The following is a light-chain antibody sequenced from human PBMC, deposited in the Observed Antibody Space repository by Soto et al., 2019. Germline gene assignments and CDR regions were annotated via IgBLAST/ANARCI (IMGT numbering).Light chain of an antibody. CDR2: AAS. CDR3: QQYYSYPRT. Sequence: DIQMTQSPSTLSASVGDRVTITCRASQSISSWLAWYQQKPGKAPKLLIYAASNLETGVPSRFSGSGSGTDFTLTISCLQSEDFATYYCQQYYSYPRTFGQGTKVDIK. J-gene: IGKJ1*01. V-gene: IGKV1-5*01. CDR1: QSISSW.